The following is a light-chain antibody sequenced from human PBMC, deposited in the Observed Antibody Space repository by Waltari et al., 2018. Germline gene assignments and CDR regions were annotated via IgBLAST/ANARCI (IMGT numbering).Light chain of an antibody. CDR2: GAS. CDR3: QQYASSVLYT. Sequence: IVLTPSPGTLSLSPADRASLSCKASQSLGKHYLAWYQHKPGQAPRLLIYGASSRAAGIPDRFSGSGSGTDFTLTISRLEPEDFAVYYCQQYASSVLYTFGQGTKLEIK. CDR1: QSLGKHY. J-gene: IGKJ2*01. V-gene: IGKV3-20*01.